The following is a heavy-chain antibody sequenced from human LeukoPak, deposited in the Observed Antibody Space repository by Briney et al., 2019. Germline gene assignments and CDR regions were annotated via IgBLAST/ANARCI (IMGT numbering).Heavy chain of an antibody. J-gene: IGHJ6*03. CDR2: ISPNGAST. CDR3: ASDPRNRNDGFYYYMDV. Sequence: GASVKVSXKASGYTFTNYYIHWVRQAPGQGLEWMGVISPNGASTTYAQKLQGRVTVTRDTSTSTVYMELSSLRSEDTAMYYCASDPRNRNDGFYYYMDVWGQGTTVTVSS. D-gene: IGHD1-1*01. V-gene: IGHV1-46*03. CDR1: GYTFTNYY.